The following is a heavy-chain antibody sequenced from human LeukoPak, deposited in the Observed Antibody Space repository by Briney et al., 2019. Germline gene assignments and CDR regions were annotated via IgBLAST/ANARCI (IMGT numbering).Heavy chain of an antibody. V-gene: IGHV4-34*01. CDR1: GGSISSYY. J-gene: IGHJ5*02. CDR2: INHSGST. CDR3: ARESYSGSGSYYTSWFDP. Sequence: SETLSLTCTVSGGSISSYYWSWIRQPPGKGLEWIGEINHSGSTNYNPSLKSRVTISVDTSKNQFSLKLSSVTAADTAVYYCARESYSGSGSYYTSWFDPWGQGTLVTVSS. D-gene: IGHD3-10*01.